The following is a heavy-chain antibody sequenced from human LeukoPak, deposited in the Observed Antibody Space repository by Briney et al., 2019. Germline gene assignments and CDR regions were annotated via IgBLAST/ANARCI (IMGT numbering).Heavy chain of an antibody. CDR3: RAAATRSIYYYYYGMDV. J-gene: IGHJ6*02. CDR2: VYSGGST. CDR1: GFTVSSKY. Sequence: GGSLRLSCAASGFTVSSKYMSWVRQAPGKGLEWVSVVYSGGSTYYTDSVKGRFTISRDNSKNTLYLQMNSLRAEDTAVYYCRAAATRSIYYYYYGMDVWGQGTTVTVSS. D-gene: IGHD6-13*01. V-gene: IGHV3-53*05.